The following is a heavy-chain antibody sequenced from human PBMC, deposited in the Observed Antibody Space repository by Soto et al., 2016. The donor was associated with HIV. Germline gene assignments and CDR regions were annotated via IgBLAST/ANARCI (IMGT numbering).Heavy chain of an antibody. D-gene: IGHD3-22*01. V-gene: IGHV3-23*01. CDR2: ISGSGGST. CDR3: AKSGNSSGYYYRNWFDP. J-gene: IGHJ5*02. Sequence: EVQLLESGGGLVQPGGSLRLSCAASGFTFSSSAMSWVRQAPGKGLEWASAISGSGGSTYYADSLKGRFAISRDNSKNTLYLQMNSLRAEDTAVYYCAKSGNSSGYYYRNWFDPWGQGTLVTVSS. CDR1: GFTFSSSA.